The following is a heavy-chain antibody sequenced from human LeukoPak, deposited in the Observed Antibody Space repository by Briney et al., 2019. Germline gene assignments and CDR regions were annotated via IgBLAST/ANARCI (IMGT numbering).Heavy chain of an antibody. CDR3: AKQGATAVAAGGDFDY. V-gene: IGHV3-23*01. CDR1: GFTFSSYS. CDR2: ISGSGGST. J-gene: IGHJ4*02. Sequence: PGTSLRLSCAASGFTFSSYSMNWVRQAPGKGLEWVSGISGSGGSTYYADSVKGRFIISRDNSKNTLYLQMNSLRAEDTAVYYCAKQGATAVAAGGDFDYWGQGTLVTVSS. D-gene: IGHD6-19*01.